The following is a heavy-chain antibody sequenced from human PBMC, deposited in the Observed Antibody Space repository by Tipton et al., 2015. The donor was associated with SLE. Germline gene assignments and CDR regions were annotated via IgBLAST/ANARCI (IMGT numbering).Heavy chain of an antibody. CDR1: GDSINDRSYY. J-gene: IGHJ5*01. CDR2: IYSIGSP. Sequence: GSLRLSCTVSGDSINDRSYYWGWIRQSPGKGLEWIGSIYSIGSPYYNPSLKSRVTISKDTSKNQVSLRMNSVTAADTAVYYCARQIVKTDRGGELVRWFDPWGQGTLLTVSS. D-gene: IGHD2-8*02. CDR3: ARQIVKTDRGGELVRWFDP. V-gene: IGHV4-39*07.